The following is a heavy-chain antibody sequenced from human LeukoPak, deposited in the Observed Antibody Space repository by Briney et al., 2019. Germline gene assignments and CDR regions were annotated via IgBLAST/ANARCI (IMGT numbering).Heavy chain of an antibody. Sequence: SETLSLTCTVSGGSISSGGYYWSWIRQHPGKGLEWIGYIYYSGSTYYNPSLKSRVTISVDTSKNQFSLKLSSVTAADTAVYYCARVMKFLYDYWGQGTLVTVSS. V-gene: IGHV4-31*03. CDR3: ARVMKFLYDY. D-gene: IGHD3-3*01. CDR2: IYYSGST. CDR1: GGSISSGGYY. J-gene: IGHJ4*02.